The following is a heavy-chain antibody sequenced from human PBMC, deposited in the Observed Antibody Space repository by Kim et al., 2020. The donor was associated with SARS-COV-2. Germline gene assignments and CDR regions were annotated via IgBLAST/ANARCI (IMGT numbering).Heavy chain of an antibody. CDR3: ARALKQWLAFDY. J-gene: IGHJ4*02. CDR1: GGSISSGGYY. V-gene: IGHV4-31*03. CDR2: IYYSGST. D-gene: IGHD6-19*01. Sequence: SETLSLTCTVSGGSISSGGYYWSWIRQHPGKGLEWIGYIYYSGSTYYNPSLKSRVTISVDTSKNQFSLKLSSVTAADTAVYYCARALKQWLAFDYWGQGTLVTVSS.